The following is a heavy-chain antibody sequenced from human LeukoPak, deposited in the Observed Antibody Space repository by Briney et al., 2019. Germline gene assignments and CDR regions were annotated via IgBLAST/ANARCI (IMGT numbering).Heavy chain of an antibody. J-gene: IGHJ4*02. CDR1: GGSISSYY. V-gene: IGHV4-59*08. Sequence: PSETLSLTCNVSGGSISSYYWSWIRQPPGKGLEWIGYITSSGSTYYNSSLQSRVTISVDTSKNQFSLKLSSVTAADTAVYFCARNYYDTKKPWDWGQGTLVTVSS. CDR3: ARNYYDTKKPWD. D-gene: IGHD3-22*01. CDR2: ITSSGST.